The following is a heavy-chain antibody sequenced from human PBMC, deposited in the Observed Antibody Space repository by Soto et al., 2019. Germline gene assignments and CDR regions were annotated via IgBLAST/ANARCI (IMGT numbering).Heavy chain of an antibody. CDR3: VRDQKYFRVNGNWFDS. CDR2: VSGNNGAS. Sequence: GASVKVSCKASGYTSAGFGISCVLQSGLQWLDGMGCVSGNNGASNPAPKVQGRITMTLDTSTGVSYMALRSLRSDDTAIYYCVRDQKYFRVNGNWFDSWGQGTLVTVSS. D-gene: IGHD2-2*01. CDR1: GYTSAGFG. J-gene: IGHJ5*01. V-gene: IGHV1-18*04.